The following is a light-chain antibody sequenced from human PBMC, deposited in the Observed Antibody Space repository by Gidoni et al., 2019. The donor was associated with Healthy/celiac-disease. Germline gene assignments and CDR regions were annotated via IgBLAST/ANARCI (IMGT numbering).Light chain of an antibody. V-gene: IGKV3-11*01. CDR2: DAS. Sequence: EIVLTQSPATLSLSPGERATLSCRASQSVSSYLAWYQQKPGQAPRLLIYDASNRATGIPARFSGSGSGTDFTLTISSLEPEDFAVYYCQQRSNWPPVLFGGGTKVEIK. CDR3: QQRSNWPPVL. J-gene: IGKJ4*01. CDR1: QSVSSY.